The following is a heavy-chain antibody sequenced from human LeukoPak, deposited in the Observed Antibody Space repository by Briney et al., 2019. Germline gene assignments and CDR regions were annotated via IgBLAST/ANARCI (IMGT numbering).Heavy chain of an antibody. V-gene: IGHV1-69*05. CDR1: GGTFSSYA. D-gene: IGHD2-2*01. CDR3: ARDVGYCSSTSCPRTYFDY. Sequence: SVKVSCKASGGTFSSYAISWVRQAPGQGLEWMGGIIPIFGTANYAQKFQGRVTITTDESTSSAYMELSSLRSEDTAVYYCARDVGYCSSTSCPRTYFDYWGQGTLVTVSS. CDR2: IIPIFGTA. J-gene: IGHJ4*02.